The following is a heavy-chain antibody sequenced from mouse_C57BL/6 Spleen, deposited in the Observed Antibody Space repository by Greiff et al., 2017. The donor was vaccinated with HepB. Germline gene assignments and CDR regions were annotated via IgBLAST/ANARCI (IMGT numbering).Heavy chain of an antibody. V-gene: IGHV3-6*01. D-gene: IGHD2-1*01. CDR3: ARGGGNYNYAMDY. J-gene: IGHJ4*01. CDR2: ISYDGSN. Sequence: EVQLQQSGPGLVKPSQSLSLTCSVTGYSITSGYYWNWIRQFPGNKLEWMGYISYDGSNNYNPSLKNRISITRDTSKNQFFLKLNSVTTEDTATYYCARGGGNYNYAMDYWGQGTSVTVSS. CDR1: GYSITSGYY.